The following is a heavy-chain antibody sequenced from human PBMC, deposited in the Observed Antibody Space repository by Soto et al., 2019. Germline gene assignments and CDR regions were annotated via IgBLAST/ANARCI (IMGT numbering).Heavy chain of an antibody. CDR1: GYTFTNDF. V-gene: IGHV1-46*01. D-gene: IGHD1-26*01. J-gene: IGHJ4*02. CDR2: INPSGSST. CDR3: ATRVGSVGVLDY. Sequence: ASVKVSCKASGYTFTNDFMHWVRQAPGQGLEWMGIINPSGSSTTYAQKFQGRVNMTRDTSTSTLYMELRSLRSEDTAVYYCATRVGSVGVLDYWGQGTLGTVSS.